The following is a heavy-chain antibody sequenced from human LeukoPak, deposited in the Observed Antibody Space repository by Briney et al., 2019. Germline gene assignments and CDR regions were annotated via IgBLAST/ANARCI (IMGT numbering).Heavy chain of an antibody. Sequence: EASVKVSCKASGGTFSSYAISWVRQAPGQGLEWMGRIIPIFGTANYAQKFQGRVTITTDESTSTAYMELSSLRSEDTAVYYCATPYYYDSSGYSDYFDYWGQGTLVTVSS. CDR3: ATPYYYDSSGYSDYFDY. CDR2: IIPIFGTA. CDR1: GGTFSSYA. V-gene: IGHV1-69*05. J-gene: IGHJ4*02. D-gene: IGHD3-22*01.